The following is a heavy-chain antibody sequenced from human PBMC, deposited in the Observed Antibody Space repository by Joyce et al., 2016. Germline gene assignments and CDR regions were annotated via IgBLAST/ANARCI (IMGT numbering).Heavy chain of an antibody. Sequence: EVQLVESGGGLVKPGGSLKISCAASGFLFSTSSMSWFRQAPGKGLVWVSAISGDRRFIFHADSVRGRFTVSRDNAENSLYLQMKSLRVEDTAVYFCARGGLVYDYSMDVWGQGTTVIVSS. CDR3: ARGGLVYDYSMDV. CDR1: GFLFSTSS. J-gene: IGHJ6*02. D-gene: IGHD2-21*01. CDR2: ISGDRRFI. V-gene: IGHV3-21*02.